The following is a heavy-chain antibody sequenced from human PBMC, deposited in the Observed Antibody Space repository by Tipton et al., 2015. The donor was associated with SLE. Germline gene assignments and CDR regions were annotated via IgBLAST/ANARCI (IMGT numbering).Heavy chain of an antibody. CDR3: AKVYSSSHPDV. J-gene: IGHJ6*04. V-gene: IGHV4-39*07. D-gene: IGHD6-13*01. CDR2: IYYSGST. Sequence: TLSLTCTVSGCSISSSSYYWGWIRQPPGKGLEWIGSIYYSGSTYYNPSLKSRVTISVDTSKNQFSLKLSSVTAADTAVYYCAKVYSSSHPDVWGKGTTVTVSS. CDR1: GCSISSSSYY.